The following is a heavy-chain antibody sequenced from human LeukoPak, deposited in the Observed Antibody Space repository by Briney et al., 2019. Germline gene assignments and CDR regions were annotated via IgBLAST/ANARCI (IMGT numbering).Heavy chain of an antibody. CDR1: RFTFPTYW. V-gene: IGHV3-74*01. CDR2: VNSDGSRT. CDR3: ARREGYCSGGTCYFDN. D-gene: IGHD2-15*01. Sequence: GGSLRLSCATSRFTFPTYWMHWVRQAPGKGLVWVSRVNSDGSRTDYADSVKGRFTVSRDNAKNTLYLQMNSLRAEDTAVYYCARREGYCSGGTCYFDNWGQGNLVTVSS. J-gene: IGHJ4*02.